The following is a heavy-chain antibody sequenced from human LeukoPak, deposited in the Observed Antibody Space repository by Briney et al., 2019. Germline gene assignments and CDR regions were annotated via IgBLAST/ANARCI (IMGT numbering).Heavy chain of an antibody. CDR3: ARARGGTYGSFDY. J-gene: IGHJ4*02. D-gene: IGHD1-26*01. V-gene: IGHV1-18*01. Sequence: GASVKVSCKAPGYTFTTYGISWVRQAPGQGLEWMGWISAYNGNTNYAQKFQGRVTMTTDTSTNTAYMELRSLRSDDTAIYYCARARGGTYGSFDYWGQGTLVTVSS. CDR2: ISAYNGNT. CDR1: GYTFTTYG.